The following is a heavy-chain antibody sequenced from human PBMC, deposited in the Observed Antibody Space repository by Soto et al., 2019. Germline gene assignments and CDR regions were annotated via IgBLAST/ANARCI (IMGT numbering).Heavy chain of an antibody. D-gene: IGHD2-21*02. V-gene: IGHV4-31*03. J-gene: IGHJ5*02. CDR1: GDSMGGVGY. CDR3: ARSGVTGIVIPSHWFDP. Sequence: KPSETLSLTCTVSGDSMGGVGYWSWTRQFPGRGLEWIGCISSSGSTYYNPALNNRISLSLDTSQNQFSLKLLSVTATDTAIYYCARSGVTGIVIPSHWFDPWGQGTLVTVSS. CDR2: ISSSGST.